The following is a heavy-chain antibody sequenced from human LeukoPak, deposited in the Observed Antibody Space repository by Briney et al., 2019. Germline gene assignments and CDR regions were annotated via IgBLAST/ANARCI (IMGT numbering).Heavy chain of an antibody. D-gene: IGHD1-26*01. CDR2: ISTSSSYI. V-gene: IGHV3-21*01. CDR3: VRLSWELGDGGVT. Sequence: GSLRLSCAASGFTFSRYSMNWVRQAPGKGLEWVSSISTSSSYIYYADSVKGRFTSPRDNAKNSLYLQMNSLRAEDTAVYYCVRLSWELGDGGVTWGQGTLVTVSS. J-gene: IGHJ5*02. CDR1: GFTFSRYS.